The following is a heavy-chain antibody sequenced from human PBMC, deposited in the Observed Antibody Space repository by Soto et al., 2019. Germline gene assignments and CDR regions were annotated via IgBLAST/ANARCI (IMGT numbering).Heavy chain of an antibody. CDR3: ARAYDFVCDS. CDR1: GYTFTDSH. V-gene: IGHV1-2*02. D-gene: IGHD3-16*01. J-gene: IGHJ4*02. CDR2: INPDTGDR. Sequence: ASVKVSCKASGYTFTDSHIHWVRQAPGQGLEWMGWINPDTGDRNYAQRFQGRLTLTRDTSITTAYMALTRLTSDDTAVYFCARAYDFVCDSWGKGTLVTVCS.